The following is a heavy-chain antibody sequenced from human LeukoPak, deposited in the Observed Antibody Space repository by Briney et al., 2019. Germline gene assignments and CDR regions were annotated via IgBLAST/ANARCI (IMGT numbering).Heavy chain of an antibody. J-gene: IGHJ4*02. CDR3: ARVKPSLATITD. CDR1: GGSFSGYY. CDR2: INHSGST. D-gene: IGHD5-24*01. V-gene: IGHV4-34*01. Sequence: PSETLSLTCTVSGGSFSGYYWSWIRQPPGKGLEWIGEINHSGSTNYNPSLKSRVTISVDTSKNQFSLKLSSVTAADTAVYYCARVKPSLATITDWGKGTLVTVSS.